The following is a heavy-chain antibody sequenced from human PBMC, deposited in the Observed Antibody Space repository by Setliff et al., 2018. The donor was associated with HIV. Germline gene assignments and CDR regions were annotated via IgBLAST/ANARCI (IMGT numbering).Heavy chain of an antibody. Sequence: SETLSLTCTVSGGSISSGSYYWSWIRQPAGKGLEWIGRIYTSGSTNYNPSLKSRVTISVDTSKNQFSLKLSSVTAADTAVYYCAGSWSGYPLSFGYWGQETLVTVSS. CDR3: AGSWSGYPLSFGY. V-gene: IGHV4-61*02. J-gene: IGHJ4*02. CDR2: IYTSGST. D-gene: IGHD3-3*01. CDR1: GGSISSGSYY.